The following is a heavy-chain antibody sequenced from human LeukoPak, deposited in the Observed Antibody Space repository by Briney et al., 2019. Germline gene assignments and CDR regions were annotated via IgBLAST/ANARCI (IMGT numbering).Heavy chain of an antibody. D-gene: IGHD5-18*01. CDR1: GASISSSSYY. CDR2: IYYSGST. V-gene: IGHV4-39*01. Sequence: SQTLSLTCAVSGASISSSSYYWGWIRQPPGKGLEWIGSIYYSGSTYYNPSLKSRVTISVDTSKNQFSLKLSSVTAADTAVYYCARHYSSFDYWGQGTLVTVSS. CDR3: ARHYSSFDY. J-gene: IGHJ4*02.